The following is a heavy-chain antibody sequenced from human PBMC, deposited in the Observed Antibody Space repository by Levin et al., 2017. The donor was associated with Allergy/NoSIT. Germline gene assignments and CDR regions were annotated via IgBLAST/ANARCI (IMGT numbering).Heavy chain of an antibody. V-gene: IGHV3-23*01. CDR1: GFTFSDYA. J-gene: IGHJ4*02. D-gene: IGHD3-22*01. CDR3: AKDLDYYDGSGYDS. Sequence: GESLKISCAASGFTFSDYAMSWVRQAPGKGLEWVSSITSSGYITYLADFLKGRFTISRDNSRYTLFLEMSSLRDDDTAVYYCAKDLDYYDGSGYDSWGQGTLVTVSS. CDR2: ITSSGYIT.